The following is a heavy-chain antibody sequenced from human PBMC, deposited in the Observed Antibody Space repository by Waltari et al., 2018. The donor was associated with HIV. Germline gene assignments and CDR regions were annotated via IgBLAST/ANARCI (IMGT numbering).Heavy chain of an antibody. CDR2: ISYSGST. CDR3: ARGRRWVQFHGHYYFDY. CDR1: GDAPTSNS. J-gene: IGHJ4*02. V-gene: IGHV4-59*01. Sequence: QVQLQESGPGLVKPSETLSLTCTVSGDAPTSNSLNWIRQTPGKELEWLGYISYSGSTKYSPSFKSRLSVSLVSSKSQFSLKLRSVTAADTAVYYCARGRRWVQFHGHYYFDYWGQGILVTVSS. D-gene: IGHD3-10*01.